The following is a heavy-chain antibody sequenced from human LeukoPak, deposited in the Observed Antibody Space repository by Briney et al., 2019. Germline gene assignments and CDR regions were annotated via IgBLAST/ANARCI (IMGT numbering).Heavy chain of an antibody. V-gene: IGHV3-53*01. CDR2: LYSGDST. CDR3: ARVGYHYHWYLDL. J-gene: IGHJ2*01. Sequence: PGGSLRLSCAAAGFTVSTYYMNWVRQAPGKGLEWVSILYSGDSTYYADSVKGRFIVSRDNSKNTLYLQMSALRAEDTAVYYCARVGYHYHWYLDLGGRGTLVTVSS. D-gene: IGHD6-25*01. CDR1: GFTVSTYY.